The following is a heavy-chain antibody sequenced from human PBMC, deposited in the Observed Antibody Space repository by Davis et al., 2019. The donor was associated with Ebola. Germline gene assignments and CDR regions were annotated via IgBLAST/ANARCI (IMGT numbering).Heavy chain of an antibody. CDR3: ARFRVAAAGTSGFDY. V-gene: IGHV4-34*01. D-gene: IGHD6-13*01. CDR1: GGSFSGYY. J-gene: IGHJ4*02. CDR2: INHSGST. Sequence: GSLRLSCAVYGGSFSGYYWSWIRQPPGKGLEWIGEINHSGSTNYNPSLKSRVTISVDTSKNQFSLKLSSVTAADTAVYYCARFRVAAAGTSGFDYWGQGTLVTVSS.